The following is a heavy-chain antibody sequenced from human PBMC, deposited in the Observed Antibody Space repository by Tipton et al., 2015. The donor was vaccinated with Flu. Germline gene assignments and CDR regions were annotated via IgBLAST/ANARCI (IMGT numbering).Heavy chain of an antibody. Sequence: LSCTVSGGSISSSSYYWGWIRQPPGKGLEWIGSIYYSGSTYYNPSLKSRVTTSVDTSKNQFSLKLSSVTAADTAVYYCARVPTGYLVDYWGQGTLVTVSS. J-gene: IGHJ4*02. CDR2: IYYSGST. D-gene: IGHD1-14*01. CDR3: ARVPTGYLVDY. V-gene: IGHV4-39*07. CDR1: GGSISSSSYY.